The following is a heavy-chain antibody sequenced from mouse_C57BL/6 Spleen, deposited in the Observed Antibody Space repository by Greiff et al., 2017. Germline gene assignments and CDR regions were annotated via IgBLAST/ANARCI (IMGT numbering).Heavy chain of an antibody. D-gene: IGHD3-2*02. J-gene: IGHJ4*01. Sequence: VQLQQSGAELVRPGASVKLSCTASGFNIKDYYMHWVKQRPEQGLEWIGGIDPANGDTEYASKFQGKATITADTSSNTAYLQLSSLASEDTAVYYGTTGGQAGGGYAMDYWGQGTSVTVSS. CDR2: IDPANGDT. CDR3: TTGGQAGGGYAMDY. V-gene: IGHV14-4*01. CDR1: GFNIKDYY.